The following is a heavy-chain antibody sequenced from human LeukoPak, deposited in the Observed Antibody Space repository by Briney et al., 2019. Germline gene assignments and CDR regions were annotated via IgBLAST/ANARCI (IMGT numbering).Heavy chain of an antibody. CDR2: IIPYNGNT. Sequence: ASVKVSCKASGYIFTNYFITWVRQAPGQGLEWMGWIIPYNGNTSYAQKLQGRVTMTTDTSTFTVYMDLRSLRSDDTAIYYCARAQRSMTPVTASRYWGQGTLVTVSS. J-gene: IGHJ4*02. CDR3: ARAQRSMTPVTASRY. D-gene: IGHD4-17*01. V-gene: IGHV1-18*01. CDR1: GYIFTNYF.